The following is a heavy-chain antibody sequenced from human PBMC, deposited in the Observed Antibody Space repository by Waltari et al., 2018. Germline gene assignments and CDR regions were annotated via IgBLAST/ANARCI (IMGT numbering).Heavy chain of an antibody. Sequence: EVQLVESGGGLIQPGGSLRLSCAASGFTVSSTYMSWVRQAPGKGLEWVSVIDSGGNTYYADSVKGRFTISRDNSKNTLYLQMNSLRADDTAVYYCARDPGGRYYFDYWGQGSLVTVSS. CDR1: GFTVSSTY. V-gene: IGHV3-53*01. CDR2: IDSGGNT. D-gene: IGHD1-26*01. CDR3: ARDPGGRYYFDY. J-gene: IGHJ4*02.